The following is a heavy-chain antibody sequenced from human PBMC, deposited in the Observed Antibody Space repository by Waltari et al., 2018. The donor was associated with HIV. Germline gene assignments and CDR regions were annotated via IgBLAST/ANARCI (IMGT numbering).Heavy chain of an antibody. CDR2: TYYRSKWYN. CDR1: GASVSSNSPA. CDR3: ARELDGDSSGFYYFDY. Sequence: QVQLQQSGPGLVKPSQTLSLTCAISGASVSSNSPAWNWIRPPPSKGLEWLGRTYYRSKWYNDYAVSVKSRITINPDTSKNQFSLQLNSVTPEDTAVYYCARELDGDSSGFYYFDYWGQGTLVTVSS. D-gene: IGHD3-22*01. J-gene: IGHJ4*02. V-gene: IGHV6-1*01.